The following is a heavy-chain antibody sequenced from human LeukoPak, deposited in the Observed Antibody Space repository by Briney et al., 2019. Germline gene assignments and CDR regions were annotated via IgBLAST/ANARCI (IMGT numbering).Heavy chain of an antibody. V-gene: IGHV3-23*01. Sequence: GGSLRLSCAASGFTFSSYGMNWVRQAPGKGLEWVSGIGVGGTTYYADSVKGRFTISRDTSKNTLYLQMNSLRAEDTAVYYCAKTQGYYDCWGQGTLDTVSS. J-gene: IGHJ4*02. CDR2: IGVGGTT. D-gene: IGHD3-22*01. CDR3: AKTQGYYDC. CDR1: GFTFSSYG.